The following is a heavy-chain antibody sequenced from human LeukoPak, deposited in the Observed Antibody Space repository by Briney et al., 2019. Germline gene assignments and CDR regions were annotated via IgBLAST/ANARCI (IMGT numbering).Heavy chain of an antibody. J-gene: IGHJ3*02. CDR2: IYSSGST. CDR3: ASTISSGGAFVI. Sequence: PSETLSLTCTVSGGSISSGFYYWSWIRQPAGKGLEWIGRIYSSGSTNYNPSLKSRVTISVDTSKNQFSLNLSPVTAADTAVYYCASTISSGGAFVIWGQGTVVTVSS. V-gene: IGHV4-61*02. CDR1: GGSISSGFYY. D-gene: IGHD3-22*01.